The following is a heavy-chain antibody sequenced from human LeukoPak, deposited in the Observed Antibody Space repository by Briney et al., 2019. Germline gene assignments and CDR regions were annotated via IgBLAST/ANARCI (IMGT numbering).Heavy chain of an antibody. J-gene: IGHJ1*01. CDR3: TTEEVIVSSSSH. CDR2: ISGSGGST. CDR1: GFTFSSYA. D-gene: IGHD5/OR15-5a*01. V-gene: IGHV3-23*01. Sequence: GWSLRLSCAASGFTFSSYAMSWVRQAPGKGLEWVSAISGSGGSTYYADSVRGRFTISRDNPNNTLYLQMHSLKTEDTAVYYCTTEEVIVSSSSHWGQGTLVTVFS.